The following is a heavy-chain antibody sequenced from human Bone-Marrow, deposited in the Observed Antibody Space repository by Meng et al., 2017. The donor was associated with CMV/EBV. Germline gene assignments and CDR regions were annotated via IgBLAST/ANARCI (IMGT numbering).Heavy chain of an antibody. Sequence: GESLKISCAASGFTFSSYEMNWVRQAPGKGLEWVSYISSSGSTIYYADSVKGRFTISRDNAKNSLYLQMNSLRAEDTAVYYCAKDQVVAVPALYSYYGLDVWGQGTTVTVSS. V-gene: IGHV3-48*03. D-gene: IGHD2-2*01. CDR3: AKDQVVAVPALYSYYGLDV. CDR2: ISSSGSTI. CDR1: GFTFSSYE. J-gene: IGHJ6*02.